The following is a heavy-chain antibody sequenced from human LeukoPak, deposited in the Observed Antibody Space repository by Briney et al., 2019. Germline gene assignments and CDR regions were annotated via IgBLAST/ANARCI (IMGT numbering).Heavy chain of an antibody. D-gene: IGHD6-13*01. Sequence: SQTLSLTCTVSGGSISSGSYYWSWIRQPAGKGLEWIGRIYTSGSTNYNPSLKSRVTISVDTSKNQFSLKLSSVTAADTAVYYCARDRYRAAAGELYYMDVWGKGTTVTVSS. CDR1: GGSISSGSYY. V-gene: IGHV4-61*02. J-gene: IGHJ6*03. CDR2: IYTSGST. CDR3: ARDRYRAAAGELYYMDV.